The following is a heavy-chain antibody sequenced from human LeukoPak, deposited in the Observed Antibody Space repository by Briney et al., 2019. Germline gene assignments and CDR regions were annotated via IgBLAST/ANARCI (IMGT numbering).Heavy chain of an antibody. J-gene: IGHJ6*03. D-gene: IGHD1-1*01. CDR1: GYTFTSYG. CDR2: ISAYNGNT. V-gene: IGHV1-18*01. Sequence: ASVKVSCKASGYTFTSYGISWVRQAPGQGLEWMGWISAYNGNTNYAQKLQGRVTMTTDTSTSTAYMELRSLRSDDTAVYYCARGVVPWNDDGRYYYYYYMDVWGKGTTVTVSS. CDR3: ARGVVPWNDDGRYYYYYYMDV.